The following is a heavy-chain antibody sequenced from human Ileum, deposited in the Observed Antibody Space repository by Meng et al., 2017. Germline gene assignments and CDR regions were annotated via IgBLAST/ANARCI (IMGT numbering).Heavy chain of an antibody. CDR1: GYTFTGHY. Sequence: ASVKVSCKASGYTFTGHYVHWVRQAPGEGLEWMGWINPDTGGPNYAQKFQGRVTISRDTSITTAYMEVSRLTSDDTAVYYCARGSASSGSFYLLWGQGTLVTVSS. V-gene: IGHV1-2*02. CDR3: ARGSASSGSFYLL. CDR2: INPDTGGP. J-gene: IGHJ4*02. D-gene: IGHD3-10*01.